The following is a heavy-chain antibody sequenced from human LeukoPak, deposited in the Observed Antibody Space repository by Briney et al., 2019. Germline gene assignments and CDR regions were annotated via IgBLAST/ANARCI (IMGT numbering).Heavy chain of an antibody. D-gene: IGHD7-27*01. J-gene: IGHJ3*01. CDR1: GFTFRSYG. V-gene: IGHV3-33*01. CDR3: TRDWAGAFDV. Sequence: GRSLRLSCAASGFTFRSYGMHWVRQPPGEGLEWVAVIWYDGSNKYYVDSVKGRFTMSRDNSKNMLYLQMNSLRAEDTAVYYCTRDWAGAFDVWGQGTMVIVSS. CDR2: IWYDGSNK.